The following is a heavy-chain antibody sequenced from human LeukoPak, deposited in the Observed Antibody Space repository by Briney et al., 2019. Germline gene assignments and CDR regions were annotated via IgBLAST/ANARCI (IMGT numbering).Heavy chain of an antibody. D-gene: IGHD2-15*01. CDR1: GFTFSAYG. Sequence: GTSLRLSCAASGFTFSAYGMHWVRQAPGKGLEWVAVISFDVNNKYYADSVKGRFTISRDNSKNTLDLQMNSLRAEDTAFYYCAREDGFCSGGSCYQHWGQGTLVTVSS. V-gene: IGHV3-33*01. CDR2: ISFDVNNK. J-gene: IGHJ1*01. CDR3: AREDGFCSGGSCYQH.